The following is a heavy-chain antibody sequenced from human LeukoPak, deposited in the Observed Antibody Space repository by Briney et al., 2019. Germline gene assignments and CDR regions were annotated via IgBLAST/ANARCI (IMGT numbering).Heavy chain of an antibody. D-gene: IGHD2-15*01. Sequence: GGSLRLSCAASGFTVSSNFMSWVRQAPGKGREWVSFIYSGGSTYSADSVKGRFTISREDSKNTLYLQMKSLRVEDTAVYYCARDPRTCSGGSCYHDAFDIWGRGTMVTVSS. CDR2: IYSGGST. CDR3: ARDPRTCSGGSCYHDAFDI. J-gene: IGHJ3*02. V-gene: IGHV3-53*01. CDR1: GFTVSSNF.